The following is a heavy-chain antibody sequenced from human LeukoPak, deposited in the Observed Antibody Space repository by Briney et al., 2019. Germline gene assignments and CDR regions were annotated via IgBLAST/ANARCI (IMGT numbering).Heavy chain of an antibody. CDR1: GYTLTELS. CDR3: ARLLWFGELLSGDAFDI. CDR2: FYPEDGET. V-gene: IGHV1-24*01. Sequence: ASVKVSCKVSGYTLTELSMHWVRLAPGKGLEWMGVFYPEDGETIYEQKFQGIVTMTEDTSTDTAYMELSSLRSDDTAVYYCARLLWFGELLSGDAFDIWGQGTMVTVSS. J-gene: IGHJ3*02. D-gene: IGHD3-10*01.